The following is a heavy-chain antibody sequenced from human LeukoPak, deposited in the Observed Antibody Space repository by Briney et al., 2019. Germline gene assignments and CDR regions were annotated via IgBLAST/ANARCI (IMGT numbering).Heavy chain of an antibody. CDR2: IYTSRST. CDR1: GGFISSYY. CDR3: ARDTDIVVVPAAFYYYYGMDV. Sequence: PSETLSLTCTVSGGFISSYYWSWIRQPAGKGLEWIWRIYTSRSTNYNPSLKSRVTMSVDTSKNQFSLKLSSVTAADTAVYYCARDTDIVVVPAAFYYYYGMDVWGQGTTVTVSS. D-gene: IGHD2-2*01. V-gene: IGHV4-4*07. J-gene: IGHJ6*02.